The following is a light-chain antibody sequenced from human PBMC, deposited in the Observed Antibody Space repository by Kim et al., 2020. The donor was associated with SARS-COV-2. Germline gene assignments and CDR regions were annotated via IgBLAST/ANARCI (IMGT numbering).Light chain of an antibody. V-gene: IGKV3-11*01. CDR2: DAS. J-gene: IGKJ5*01. Sequence: VVRQSPATLSLSPGERATLSCRASQSVGTYLAWYQQKPGQAPRLLIYDASKRATGIPARFRGSGSGTDFTLTIGTLEPEDSAVYYCQQRGNFGQGTRLETK. CDR3: QQRGN. CDR1: QSVGTY.